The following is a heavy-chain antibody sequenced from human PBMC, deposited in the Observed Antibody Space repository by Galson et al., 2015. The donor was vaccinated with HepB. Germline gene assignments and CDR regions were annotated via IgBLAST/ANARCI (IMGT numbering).Heavy chain of an antibody. J-gene: IGHJ6*02. D-gene: IGHD3-10*01. Sequence: SVKVSCKASGYTFTSYYMHWVRQAPGQGLEWMGIINPSGGSTSYAQKFQGRVTMTRDTSTSTVYMELSSLRSEDTAVYYCARGELLWFGDVIYYYYYGMDVWGQGTTVTVSS. CDR1: GYTFTSYY. CDR2: INPSGGST. V-gene: IGHV1-46*01. CDR3: ARGELLWFGDVIYYYYYGMDV.